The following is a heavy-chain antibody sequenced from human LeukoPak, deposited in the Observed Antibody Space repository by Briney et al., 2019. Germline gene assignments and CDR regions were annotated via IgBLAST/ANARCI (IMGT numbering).Heavy chain of an antibody. D-gene: IGHD1-26*01. CDR3: AKFRIVGATARSNWFDP. CDR1: GFTFSSYG. J-gene: IGHJ5*02. V-gene: IGHV3-30*18. Sequence: PGGSLRLSCAASGFTFSSYGMHWVRQAPGKGLEWVAVISYDGSNKYYADSVKGRFTISRDNSKNTLYLQMNSLRAEDTAVYYCAKFRIVGATARSNWFDPWGQGTLVTVSS. CDR2: ISYDGSNK.